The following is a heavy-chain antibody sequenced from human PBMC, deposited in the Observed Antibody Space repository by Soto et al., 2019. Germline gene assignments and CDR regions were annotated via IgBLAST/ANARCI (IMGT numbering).Heavy chain of an antibody. CDR1: GFTVSSNY. V-gene: IGHV3-66*01. Sequence: EVQLVEAGGGLVQPGGSLRLSCAASGFTVSSNYMSWVRQAPGRGLEWVSVTYPGGTTHYADSVKGRFTISRDNSKNSMDLQRNSLRADDTAMYYCTREFRTSGSRDAVDIWGQGTVVTVSS. CDR2: TYPGGTT. J-gene: IGHJ3*02. CDR3: TREFRTSGSRDAVDI. D-gene: IGHD1-26*01.